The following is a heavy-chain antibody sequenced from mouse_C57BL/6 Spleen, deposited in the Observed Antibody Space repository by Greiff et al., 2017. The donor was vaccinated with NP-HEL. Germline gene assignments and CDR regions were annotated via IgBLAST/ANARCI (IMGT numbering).Heavy chain of an antibody. CDR3: ARRGSNYVFDY. CDR2: IHPNSGST. Sequence: VQLQQPGAELVKPGASVKLSCKASGYTFTSYWMHWVKQRPGQGLEWIGMIHPNSGSTNYNEKFKSKATLTVDKSSSTAYMQLSSLTSEDSAVYYCARRGSNYVFDYWGQGTTLTVSS. J-gene: IGHJ2*01. CDR1: GYTFTSYW. V-gene: IGHV1-64*01. D-gene: IGHD2-5*01.